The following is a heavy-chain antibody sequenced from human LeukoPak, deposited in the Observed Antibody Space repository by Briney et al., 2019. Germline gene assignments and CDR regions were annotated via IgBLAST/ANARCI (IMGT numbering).Heavy chain of an antibody. J-gene: IGHJ4*02. CDR1: GFTFGSYS. CDR2: ISSSSSTI. CDR3: ARVWSSGYTKDY. Sequence: GGSLRLSCAASGFTFGSYSIDWVRQAPGKGLEWLSYISSSSSTIYYADSVKGRFNISRDNAKNSVYLQMNSLRAEDTAVYYCARVWSSGYTKDYWGQGTLVSVSS. V-gene: IGHV3-48*04. D-gene: IGHD3-22*01.